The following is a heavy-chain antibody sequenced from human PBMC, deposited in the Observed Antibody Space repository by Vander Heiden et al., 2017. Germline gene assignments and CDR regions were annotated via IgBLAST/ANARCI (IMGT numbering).Heavy chain of an antibody. CDR2: INPNSGGT. V-gene: IGHV1-2*02. Sequence: QVQLVQSGAEVKKPGASVKVSCKASGYTFTGYYLHGVRQAPGQGLEWMGWINPNSGGTNYAQKFQGRVTMTRDTSISTAYMELSRLRSDDTAVYYCARGGLWFGELLLYYYYGMDVWGQGTTVTVSS. CDR1: GYTFTGYY. D-gene: IGHD3-10*01. CDR3: ARGGLWFGELLLYYYYGMDV. J-gene: IGHJ6*02.